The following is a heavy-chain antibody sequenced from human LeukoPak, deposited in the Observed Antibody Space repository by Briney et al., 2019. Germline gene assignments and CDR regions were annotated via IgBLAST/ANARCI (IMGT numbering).Heavy chain of an antibody. CDR1: GFTFSSYS. D-gene: IGHD5-18*01. V-gene: IGHV3-21*01. CDR3: ARDWIRYSYGQSDY. Sequence: GGSLRLSCAASGFTFSSYSMNWVRQAPGKGLEWVSSISSSSSYIYYADSVKGRFTISRDNAKNSLYLQMNSLRAEDTAVYYCARDWIRYSYGQSDYWGQGTLVTVSS. CDR2: ISSSSSYI. J-gene: IGHJ4*02.